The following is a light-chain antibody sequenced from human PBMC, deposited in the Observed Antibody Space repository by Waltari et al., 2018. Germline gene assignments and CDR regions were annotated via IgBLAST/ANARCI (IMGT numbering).Light chain of an antibody. CDR2: KND. J-gene: IGLJ2*01. CDR1: NSNIGKNT. CDR3: AAWDDYLNGV. V-gene: IGLV1-44*01. Sequence: QSVLTQPPSASGTPGQRVTISCSGSNSNIGKNTVNWYQQVPGTAPKLLIHKNDQRPSGVSDRFSASKSGATASLAISGLQSEDEGYYYCAAWDDYLNGVFGGGTMLTVL.